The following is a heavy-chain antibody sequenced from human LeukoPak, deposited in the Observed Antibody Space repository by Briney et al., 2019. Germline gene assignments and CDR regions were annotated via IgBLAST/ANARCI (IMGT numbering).Heavy chain of an antibody. CDR3: ARPRGCGSSRCNNFDY. CDR2: MNEYGSEI. Sequence: GGSLRLSCAASGFTFSSYAMHWVRQAPGKGLEWVAKMNEYGSEIFYLDSVKGRFTISRDNAKNSLYLQMNSLRAEDTAVYYCARPRGCGSSRCNNFDYWGQGTLVTVSS. V-gene: IGHV3-7*01. D-gene: IGHD2-2*01. CDR1: GFTFSSYA. J-gene: IGHJ4*02.